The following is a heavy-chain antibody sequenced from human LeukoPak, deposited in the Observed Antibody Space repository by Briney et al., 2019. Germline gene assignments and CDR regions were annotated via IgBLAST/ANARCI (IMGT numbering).Heavy chain of an antibody. V-gene: IGHV3-23*01. D-gene: IGHD6-13*01. J-gene: IGHJ6*03. CDR2: VTGSDGRT. Sequence: GGSLRLSCAASGFTFSSYAMSWVRQAPGKGPEWVSTVTGSDGRTYYPDSVKGRFTTSRDNSENTVYLQMNSLRAEDTAVYYCAKAKGTSSQYHMEVWGKGITVTVS. CDR1: GFTFSSYA. CDR3: AKAKGTSSQYHMEV.